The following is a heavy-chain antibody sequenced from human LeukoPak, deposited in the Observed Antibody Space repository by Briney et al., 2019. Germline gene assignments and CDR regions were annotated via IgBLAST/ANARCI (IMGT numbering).Heavy chain of an antibody. CDR3: ARDQFGRFGEFHPFNYYMDV. CDR1: GYTFTNYY. J-gene: IGHJ6*03. Sequence: GASVKVSCKASGYTFTNYYMHWVRQAPGQGLEWMGWINPNSGGTNYAQKFQGRVTMTRDTSISTAYMGLSRLRSDDTAVYYCARDQFGRFGEFHPFNYYMDVWGKGTTVTISS. D-gene: IGHD3-10*01. V-gene: IGHV1-2*02. CDR2: INPNSGGT.